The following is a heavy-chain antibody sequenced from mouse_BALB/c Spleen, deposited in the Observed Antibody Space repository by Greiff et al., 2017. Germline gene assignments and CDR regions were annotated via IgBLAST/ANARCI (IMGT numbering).Heavy chain of an antibody. V-gene: IGHV14-1*02. D-gene: IGHD2-9*01. CDR3: ARTYYGYDGAMDY. Sequence: EVQVVESGAELVKPGASVKLSCTASGFNIKDYYMHWVKQRPEQGLEWIGWIDPENGNTIYDPKFQGKASITADTSSNTAYLQLSSLTSEDTAVYYCARTYYGYDGAMDYWGQGTSVTVSS. J-gene: IGHJ4*01. CDR2: IDPENGNT. CDR1: GFNIKDYY.